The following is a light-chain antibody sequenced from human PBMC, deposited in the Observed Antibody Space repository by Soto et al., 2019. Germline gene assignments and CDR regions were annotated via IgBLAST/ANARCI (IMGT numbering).Light chain of an antibody. CDR1: QDVGTY. CDR2: GAS. CDR3: QQGGNWPVT. V-gene: IGKV3D-11*01. J-gene: IGKJ5*01. Sequence: VLTQSPVTLSLSPGERATLSCRARQDVGTYVAWYQVRGGQAPRLLISGASKRATGIPDRINGGGSGADFILTINSRESGDSEVYFCQQGGNWPVTFGQGTRVEIK.